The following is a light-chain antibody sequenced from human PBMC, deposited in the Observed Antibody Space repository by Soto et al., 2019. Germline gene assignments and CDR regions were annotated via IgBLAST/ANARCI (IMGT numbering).Light chain of an antibody. CDR3: QQRSNWPPGYT. J-gene: IGKJ2*01. Sequence: EIVLTQSPATLSLSPGERATLSCRASQSVSSYLAWYQQKPGQAPRLLIYDASNRATGIPARFSGSGSGTEFPLTISSLEPEDFAVYYCQQRSNWPPGYTFGQGTKLEIK. CDR1: QSVSSY. V-gene: IGKV3-11*01. CDR2: DAS.